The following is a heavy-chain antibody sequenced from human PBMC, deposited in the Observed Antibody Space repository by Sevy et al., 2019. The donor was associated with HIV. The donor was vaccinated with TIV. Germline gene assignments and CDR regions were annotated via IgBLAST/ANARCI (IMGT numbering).Heavy chain of an antibody. CDR1: GITFSTSG. CDR2: ISYHGRDK. D-gene: IGHD3-9*01. J-gene: IGHJ6*02. Sequence: GGSLRLSCVVSGITFSTSGMHWVRQAPGKGLEWVAVISYHGRDKFYAESVKGRSTISRDNSKNILYLQMVSLRAEDTAVYYCAKDFTGYNGMDVWGQGTMVTVSS. V-gene: IGHV3-30*18. CDR3: AKDFTGYNGMDV.